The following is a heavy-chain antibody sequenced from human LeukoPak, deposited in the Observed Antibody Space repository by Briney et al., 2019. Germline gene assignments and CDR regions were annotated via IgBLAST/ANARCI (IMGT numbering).Heavy chain of an antibody. Sequence: SETLSLTCTVSGGSFSGYYWSWMRQSAGNRLEWNGRIFTTGSTNYNPSLKSRVTISVDTSKNHFSLKLSSVTAADTAVYYCAREVGGYSYGYRPTELCWYFDLWGRGTLVTVSS. CDR2: IFTTGST. CDR1: GGSFSGYY. CDR3: AREVGGYSYGYRPTELCWYFDL. V-gene: IGHV4-4*07. D-gene: IGHD5-18*01. J-gene: IGHJ2*01.